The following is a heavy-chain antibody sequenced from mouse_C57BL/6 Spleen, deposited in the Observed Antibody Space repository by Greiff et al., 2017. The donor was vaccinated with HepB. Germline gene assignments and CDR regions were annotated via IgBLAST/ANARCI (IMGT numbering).Heavy chain of an antibody. J-gene: IGHJ2*01. CDR3: ARYYGSRGGYFDY. CDR2: IHPNSGST. D-gene: IGHD1-1*01. CDR1: GYTFTSYW. Sequence: QVQLQQPGAELVKPGASVKLSCKASGYTFTSYWMHWVKQRPGQGLEWIGMIHPNSGSTNYNEKFKSKATLTVDKSSSTAYMQLSSLTSEDSAVYYCARYYGSRGGYFDYWGQGTTLTVSS. V-gene: IGHV1-64*01.